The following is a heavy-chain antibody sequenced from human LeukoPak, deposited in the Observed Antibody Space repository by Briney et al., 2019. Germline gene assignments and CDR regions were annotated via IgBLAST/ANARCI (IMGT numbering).Heavy chain of an antibody. Sequence: GGSLRLSCAASGFTVSSNYMSWVRQAPGKGLEWVSVIYSGGSTYYADSVKGRFTISRDNSKNTLYLQMNSLRAEDTAVYYCAKDVEYYDILTGFDYWGQGTLVTVSS. CDR1: GFTVSSNY. D-gene: IGHD3-9*01. V-gene: IGHV3-53*01. J-gene: IGHJ4*02. CDR3: AKDVEYYDILTGFDY. CDR2: IYSGGST.